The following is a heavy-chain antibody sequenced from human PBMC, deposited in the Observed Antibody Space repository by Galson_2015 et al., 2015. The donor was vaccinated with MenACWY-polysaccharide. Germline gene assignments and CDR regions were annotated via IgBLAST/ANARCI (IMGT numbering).Heavy chain of an antibody. Sequence: SLRLSCAASGFTFSYHVMHWVRQAPGKGLEWVAIIYYDGDVKYAESVKGRFTISRDNSKNTLALQMNSLGPEDSAVYYCAKGGDRGTFYFDFWGQGTLLTVSS. CDR3: AKGGDRGTFYFDF. V-gene: IGHV3-30*02. CDR2: IYYDGDVK. D-gene: IGHD3-16*01. CDR1: GFTFSYHV. J-gene: IGHJ4*02.